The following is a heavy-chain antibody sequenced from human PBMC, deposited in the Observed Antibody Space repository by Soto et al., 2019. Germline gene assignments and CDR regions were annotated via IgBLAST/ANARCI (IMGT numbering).Heavy chain of an antibody. J-gene: IGHJ4*02. CDR1: GYTFTGHY. Sequence: RASVKVSCKASGYTFTGHYIHWVRQAPEQGPEWMGEIGPESGATRYAQRFQGRVTMTRDMSITTVYMELNSLRAEDTAVYYCAKFPQNRWELPSGFDYWGQGTLVTVSS. D-gene: IGHD1-26*01. CDR2: IGPESGAT. V-gene: IGHV1-2*02. CDR3: AKFPQNRWELPSGFDY.